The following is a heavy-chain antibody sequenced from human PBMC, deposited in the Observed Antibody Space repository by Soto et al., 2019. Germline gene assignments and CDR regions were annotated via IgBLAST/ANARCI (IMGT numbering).Heavy chain of an antibody. CDR1: GFSLSTSGVG. CDR2: IYWDDDK. CDR3: AHSPPADCSSTNCYDRVILGWFDP. V-gene: IGHV2-5*02. Sequence: QITLKESGPTLVKPTQTLTLTCTFSGFSLSTSGVGVGWIRQPPGKALEWLALIYWDDDKRYSPSLKSRLTITKDTSKNQVVHTMTNMDPVDTATYYCAHSPPADCSSTNCYDRVILGWFDPWGQGTLVTVSS. J-gene: IGHJ5*02. D-gene: IGHD2-2*01.